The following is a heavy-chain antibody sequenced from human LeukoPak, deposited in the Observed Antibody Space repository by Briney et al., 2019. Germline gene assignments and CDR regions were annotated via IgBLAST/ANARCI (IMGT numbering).Heavy chain of an antibody. CDR3: ATQLPIVVVPAAILRHWFDP. D-gene: IGHD2-2*02. V-gene: IGHV1-24*01. J-gene: IGHJ5*02. CDR2: FDPEDGET. Sequence: ASVKVSCKVSGYTLTELPMHWVRQAPGKGLEWMGGFDPEDGETIYAQKFQGRVTMTEDTSTDTAYMELSSLGSEDTAVYYCATQLPIVVVPAAILRHWFDPWGQGTLVTVSS. CDR1: GYTLTELP.